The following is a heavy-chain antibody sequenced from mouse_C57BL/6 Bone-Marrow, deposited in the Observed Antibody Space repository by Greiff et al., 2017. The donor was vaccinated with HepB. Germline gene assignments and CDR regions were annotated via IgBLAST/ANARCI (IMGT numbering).Heavy chain of an antibody. CDR3: AREKVYFDY. V-gene: IGHV5-17*01. D-gene: IGHD1-3*01. Sequence: EVKVVESGGGLVKPGGSLKLSCAASGFTFSDYGMHWVRQAPEKGLEWVAYISSGSSTIYYADTVKGRFTISRDNAKNTLFLQMTSLRSEDTAMYYCAREKVYFDYWGQGTTLTVSS. J-gene: IGHJ2*01. CDR1: GFTFSDYG. CDR2: ISSGSSTI.